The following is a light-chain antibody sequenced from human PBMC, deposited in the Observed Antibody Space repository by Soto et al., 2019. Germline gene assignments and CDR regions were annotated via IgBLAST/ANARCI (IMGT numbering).Light chain of an antibody. J-gene: IGKJ3*01. CDR1: QDIRYF. Sequence: DIQMTQSPSSLSASVGDRVTITCRASQDIRYFLAWYQQKPGKVPELLIYVVSALQSGVSSRFGGSRSGTDFTLTISSLQPEDVATYYCQNYNSAPFTFGPGTKVDVK. V-gene: IGKV1-27*01. CDR3: QNYNSAPFT. CDR2: VVS.